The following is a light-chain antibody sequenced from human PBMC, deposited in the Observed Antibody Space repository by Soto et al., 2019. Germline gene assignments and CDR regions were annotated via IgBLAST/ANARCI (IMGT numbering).Light chain of an antibody. CDR3: QEYSRY. CDR1: QSISSW. CDR2: EAS. V-gene: IGKV1-5*01. Sequence: DSQMTQSPSTLSASVGDRVTITCRASQSISSWLAWYQQKPGKAPKVLISEASNLESGVPSRFSGSGYGTEFTLTISSLQPDDVATYYCQEYSRYFGGGTKVEI. J-gene: IGKJ4*01.